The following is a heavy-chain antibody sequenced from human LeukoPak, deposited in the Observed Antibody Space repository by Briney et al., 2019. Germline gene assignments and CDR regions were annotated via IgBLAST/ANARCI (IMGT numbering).Heavy chain of an antibody. Sequence: RGSLRLSCAASGFTFDGYGMSWVRQAPGKGLEWVANIKQDGSAKYYVDSVKGRFTISRDNAKNSLYLQMNSLRAEDTAVYYCAREDYISSWYPHYYMDVWGKGTTVTISS. CDR1: GFTFDGYG. V-gene: IGHV3-7*01. CDR2: IKQDGSAK. CDR3: AREDYISSWYPHYYMDV. J-gene: IGHJ6*03. D-gene: IGHD6-13*01.